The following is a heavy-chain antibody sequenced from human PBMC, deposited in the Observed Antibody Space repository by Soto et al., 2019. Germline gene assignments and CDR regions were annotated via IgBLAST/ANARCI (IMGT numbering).Heavy chain of an antibody. D-gene: IGHD3-10*01. V-gene: IGHV4-59*08. CDR1: SGSTSSHN. J-gene: IGHJ6*02. CDR3: VRQGIGDLHGLVDV. Sequence: QVQLQQSGPGLVKPSETLSLTCTVSSGSTSSHNWSWLRQPPGKGLEWIGYIYYSGSTSYNPSLKSRVTISADTSTKQFSLKLSSVTAADTAVYYCVRQGIGDLHGLVDVWGQGTTVSVSS. CDR2: IYYSGST.